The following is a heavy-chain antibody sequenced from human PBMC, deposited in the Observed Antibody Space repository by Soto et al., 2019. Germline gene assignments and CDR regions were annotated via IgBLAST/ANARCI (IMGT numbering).Heavy chain of an antibody. V-gene: IGHV1-69*01. CDR3: ARGGVDVVATSAFDY. J-gene: IGHJ4*02. CDR1: GGTFNNYA. CDR2: IIPIIGTA. D-gene: IGHD5-12*01. Sequence: QVQLVQSGAEVKKPGSSVKVSCKASGGTFNNYAISWVRQAPGRGLEWMGGIIPIIGTADYAHKFQGSLAISADESTGTTFMALSSLRSEDTALYYCARGGVDVVATSAFDYWGQGTLVTVSS.